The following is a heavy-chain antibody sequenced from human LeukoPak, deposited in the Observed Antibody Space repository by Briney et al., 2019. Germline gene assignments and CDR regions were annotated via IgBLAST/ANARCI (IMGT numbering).Heavy chain of an antibody. J-gene: IGHJ5*02. Sequence: SVKVSCKASGGTFSSYAIRWVRPAPGQGLEWMGRIIPILGIANYAQKFQGRVTITADKSTSTAYMELSSLRSEDTAVYYCARGPYSLSYYVPPNWFDPWGQGTLVTVSS. CDR3: ARGPYSLSYYVPPNWFDP. V-gene: IGHV1-69*04. CDR1: GGTFSSYA. D-gene: IGHD3-10*02. CDR2: IIPILGIA.